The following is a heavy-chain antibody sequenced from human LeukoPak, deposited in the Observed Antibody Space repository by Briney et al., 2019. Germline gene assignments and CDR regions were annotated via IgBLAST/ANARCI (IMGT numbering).Heavy chain of an antibody. CDR1: GGSISSYY. Sequence: SETLSLTCTVPGGSISSYYWSWIRQPPGKGLEWIGYIYYSGSTNYNPSLKSRVTISVDTSKNQFSLKLSSVTAADTAVYYCARDLGPGNWFDPWGQGTLVTVSS. J-gene: IGHJ5*02. CDR3: ARDLGPGNWFDP. CDR2: IYYSGST. V-gene: IGHV4-59*01. D-gene: IGHD1-1*01.